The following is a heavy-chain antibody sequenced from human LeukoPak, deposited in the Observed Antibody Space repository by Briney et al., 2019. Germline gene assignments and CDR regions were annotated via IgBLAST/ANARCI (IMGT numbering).Heavy chain of an antibody. J-gene: IGHJ6*04. CDR3: ARVVAAQYYYYGMDV. Sequence: PGGSLRLSCAASGFTFSSYAMSWVRQAPGKGLEWVSSISSSSSYIYYADSVKGRFTISRDNAKNSLYLQMNSLRAEDTAVYYCARVVAAQYYYYGMDVWGKGTTVTVSS. D-gene: IGHD2-15*01. V-gene: IGHV3-21*01. CDR2: ISSSSSYI. CDR1: GFTFSSYA.